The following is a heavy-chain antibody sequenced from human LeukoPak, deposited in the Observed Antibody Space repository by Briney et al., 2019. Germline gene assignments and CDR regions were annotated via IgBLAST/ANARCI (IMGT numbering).Heavy chain of an antibody. CDR2: IKQDGSEK. CDR3: ARGQPSSGGSGSYRQGDWFDP. Sequence: GGSLRLSCAASGFTFSSYWMSWVRQAPGKGLEWVANIKQDGSEKYYADSVKGRFTISRDNAKNSLYLQMNSLRAEDTAVYYCARGQPSSGGSGSYRQGDWFDPWGQGTLVTVSS. CDR1: GFTFSSYW. V-gene: IGHV3-7*01. D-gene: IGHD3-10*01. J-gene: IGHJ5*02.